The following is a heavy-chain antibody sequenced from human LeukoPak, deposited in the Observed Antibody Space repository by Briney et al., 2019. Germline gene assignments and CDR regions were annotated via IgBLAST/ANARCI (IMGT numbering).Heavy chain of an antibody. V-gene: IGHV3-21*01. CDR2: ISSSSSYI. CDR3: ARSGKHCGGDCYPAEYFQH. D-gene: IGHD2-21*02. Sequence: GGSLRLSCAASGFTFSSYSMNWVRQAPGKGLEWVSSISSSSSYIYYADSVKGRFTISRDNAKNSLYLQMNSLRAEDTAVYYCARSGKHCGGDCYPAEYFQHWGQGTLVTVSS. CDR1: GFTFSSYS. J-gene: IGHJ1*01.